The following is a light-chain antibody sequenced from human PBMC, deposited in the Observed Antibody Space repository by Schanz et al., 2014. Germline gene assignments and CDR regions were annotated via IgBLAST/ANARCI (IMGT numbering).Light chain of an antibody. CDR2: DVT. CDR1: SSDVGGYKY. J-gene: IGLJ3*02. CDR3: CSYAGSSTWV. V-gene: IGLV2-11*01. Sequence: QSALTQPRSVSGSPGQSVTISCTGTSSDVGGYKYVSWYQQHPGKAPKLMIYDVTKRPSGVPDRFSGSKSGNTASLTISGLQAEDEADYYCCSYAGSSTWVFGGGTKLTV.